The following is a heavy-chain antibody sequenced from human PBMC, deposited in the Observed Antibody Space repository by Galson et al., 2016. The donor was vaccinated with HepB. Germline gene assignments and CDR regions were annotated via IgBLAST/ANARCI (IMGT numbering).Heavy chain of an antibody. V-gene: IGHV3-48*03. J-gene: IGHJ4*02. CDR2: IRISGSTV. CDR1: GFTFSRYN. D-gene: IGHD3-22*01. CDR3: AREADFYDSTGYFPPFAY. Sequence: SLRLSCAGSGFTFSRYNMNWVRQAPGKGLEWLAEIRISGSTVYYADSVKGRFTISRDNDKNSVYLQMDSLRDEDTAVYYCAREADFYDSTGYFPPFAYWGQGILVTVSS.